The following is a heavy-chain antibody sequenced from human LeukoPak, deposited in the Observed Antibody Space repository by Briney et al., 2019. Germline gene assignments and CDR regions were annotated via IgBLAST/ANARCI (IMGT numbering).Heavy chain of an antibody. CDR2: IYYSGST. V-gene: IGHV4-39*01. CDR1: GGSISSSSYY. Sequence: SETLSLTCTVSGGSISSSSYYWGWIRQPPGEGLEWIGSIYYSGSTYYNPSLKSRVTISVDTSKNQFSLKLSSVTAADTAVYYCARHSPSDAFDIWGQGTMVTVSS. CDR3: ARHSPSDAFDI. J-gene: IGHJ3*02.